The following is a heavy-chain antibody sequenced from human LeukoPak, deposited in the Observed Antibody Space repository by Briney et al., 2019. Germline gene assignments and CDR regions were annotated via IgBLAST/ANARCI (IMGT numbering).Heavy chain of an antibody. CDR1: GFTFDDYA. V-gene: IGHV3-9*01. Sequence: GGSLRLSCAASGFTFDDYAMHWVRQAPGKGLEWVSGISWNSGSIGYADSVKGRFTISRDNAKNSLYLQTNSLRAEDTALYYCAKPSYYYDSSGAFDYWGQGTLVTVSS. D-gene: IGHD3-22*01. CDR2: ISWNSGSI. J-gene: IGHJ4*02. CDR3: AKPSYYYDSSGAFDY.